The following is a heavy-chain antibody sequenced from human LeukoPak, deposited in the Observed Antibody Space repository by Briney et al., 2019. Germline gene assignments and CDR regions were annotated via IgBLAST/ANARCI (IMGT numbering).Heavy chain of an antibody. D-gene: IGHD2-21*02. CDR2: IYYSGST. Sequence: SETLSLTCTVSGGSISSYYWSWIRQPPGKGLEWIGYIYYSGSTNYNPSLKSRVTISVDTSKNQFSLKLSSVTAADTAVYYCARHYKKGRGDCPLDYWGQGTLVTVSS. V-gene: IGHV4-59*08. CDR1: GGSISSYY. J-gene: IGHJ4*02. CDR3: ARHYKKGRGDCPLDY.